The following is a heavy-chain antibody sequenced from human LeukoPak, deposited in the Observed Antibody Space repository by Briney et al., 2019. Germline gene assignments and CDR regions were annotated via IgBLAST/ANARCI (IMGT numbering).Heavy chain of an antibody. Sequence: GGSLRLSCAASGFTFGTYWMSWVRQAPGKGLEWVANIKQDGGEKYSVDSVKGRFTISRDNAKNSLYLQMSSLRAEDTAVYYCARDSPFYDYAWGSYRPDSFDHWGQGTLVTVSS. CDR2: IKQDGGEK. V-gene: IGHV3-7*01. D-gene: IGHD3-16*02. J-gene: IGHJ4*02. CDR3: ARDSPFYDYAWGSYRPDSFDH. CDR1: GFTFGTYW.